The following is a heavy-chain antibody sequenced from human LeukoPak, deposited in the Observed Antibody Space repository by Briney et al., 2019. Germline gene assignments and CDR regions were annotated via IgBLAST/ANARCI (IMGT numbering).Heavy chain of an antibody. J-gene: IGHJ6*03. Sequence: SETLSLTCTVSGYSFSSGYYWGWIRQPPGKGLEWIGSIYHSGSTYYNPSLKSRVTISVDTSKNKFSLKLSSVTAADTAVYYCARDNVVVVAATPGYYYYMDVWGKGTTVTVSS. CDR3: ARDNVVVVAATPGYYYYMDV. V-gene: IGHV4-38-2*02. CDR1: GYSFSSGYY. D-gene: IGHD2-15*01. CDR2: IYHSGST.